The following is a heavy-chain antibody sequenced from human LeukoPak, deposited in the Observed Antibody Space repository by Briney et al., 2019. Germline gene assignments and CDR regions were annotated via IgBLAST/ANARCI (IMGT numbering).Heavy chain of an antibody. CDR1: GYTFINYD. V-gene: IGHV1-8*01. CDR3: ARGGGRIVATIIGNHYYYMDV. J-gene: IGHJ6*03. CDR2: MNPNSGNT. D-gene: IGHD5-12*01. Sequence: GASVKVSCKASGYTFINYDINWVRQATGQGLEWMGWMNPNSGNTGYAQKFQGRVTMTRNTSISTAYMELSSLRSEDTAVYYCARGGGRIVATIIGNHYYYMDVWGKGTTVTVSS.